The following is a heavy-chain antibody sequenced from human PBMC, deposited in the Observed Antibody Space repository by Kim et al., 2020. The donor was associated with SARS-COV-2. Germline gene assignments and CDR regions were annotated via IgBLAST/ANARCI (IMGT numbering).Heavy chain of an antibody. CDR1: GFTFSSYW. D-gene: IGHD6-19*01. J-gene: IGHJ4*02. V-gene: IGHV3-7*01. CDR2: IKQDGSEK. CDR3: ASENDILAVADLFDY. Sequence: GGSLRLSCAASGFTFSSYWMSWVRQAPGKGLEWVANIKQDGSEKYYVDSVKGRFTISRDNAKNSLYLQMNSLRAEDTAVYYCASENDILAVADLFDYWGQGTLVTVSS.